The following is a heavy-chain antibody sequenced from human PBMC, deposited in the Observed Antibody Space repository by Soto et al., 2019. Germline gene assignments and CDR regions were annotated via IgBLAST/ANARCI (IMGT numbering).Heavy chain of an antibody. D-gene: IGHD3-22*01. V-gene: IGHV3-15*07. J-gene: IGHJ4*01. CDR3: TADSYITSVIVRFDY. Sequence: GGSLRLSCAASGFTFSNAWINWVRQVPGKGLEWVGCIKSKTDGGTTDFAAPVKGRFAISRDDSKNMVYLQMNSLKTEDTAVYYCTADSYITSVIVRFDYWGHGTLVT. CDR2: IKSKTDGGTT. CDR1: GFTFSNAW.